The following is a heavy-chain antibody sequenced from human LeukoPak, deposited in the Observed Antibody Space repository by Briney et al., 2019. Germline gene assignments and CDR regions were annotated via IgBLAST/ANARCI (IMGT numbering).Heavy chain of an antibody. J-gene: IGHJ3*02. V-gene: IGHV1-2*02. D-gene: IGHD2-2*01. Sequence: GASVKVSCKASGYTFTGYYMHWVRQAPGQGLEWMGWINPNSGGTNYAQKFQGRVTMTRDTSISTAYMELSRLRSDDTAVYYCAILLGYCSSTSCYGYAFDIWGQGTMVTVSS. CDR2: INPNSGGT. CDR1: GYTFTGYY. CDR3: AILLGYCSSTSCYGYAFDI.